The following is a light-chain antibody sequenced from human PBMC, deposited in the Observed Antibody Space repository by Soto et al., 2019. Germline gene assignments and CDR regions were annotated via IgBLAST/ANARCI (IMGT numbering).Light chain of an antibody. CDR2: GSF. CDR1: QSLSSTY. J-gene: IGKJ5*01. CDR3: QQYGTLIT. Sequence: EIGLTQSPGTLSLSPWERATLSCRASQSLSSTYLAWYQQKPGQAPRLLIYGSFSRATGIPDRFSGSGSGTDFTLTISRLEPEDSAVYYCQQYGTLITFGQGTRLEI. V-gene: IGKV3-20*01.